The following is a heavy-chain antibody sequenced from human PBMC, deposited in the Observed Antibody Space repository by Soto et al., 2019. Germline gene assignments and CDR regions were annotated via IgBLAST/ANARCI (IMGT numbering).Heavy chain of an antibody. J-gene: IGHJ3*01. V-gene: IGHV4-30-4*01. D-gene: IGHD5-18*01. CDR2: IYASGIT. CDR1: GAIVTSGENY. Sequence: QVQLQESGPGLVKPSQTLSLACSVSGAIVTSGENYWSLVRQPPGSGLAWGGYIYASGITYYTPALRSRVTLSLDRPNNEVSLKLSSVTAADTAGYFCVRNLAHGYTGNVWGHGEMGTVSS. CDR3: VRNLAHGYTGNV.